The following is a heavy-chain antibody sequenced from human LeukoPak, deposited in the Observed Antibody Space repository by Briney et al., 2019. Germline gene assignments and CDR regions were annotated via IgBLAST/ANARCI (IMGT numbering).Heavy chain of an antibody. CDR1: GYTFTSND. Sequence: GASVKVSCKXSGYTFTSNDINWVRQATGQGLEWMGRMNPNSGNTGYSQKFQGRVTMTRNTSISTAYMELSSLRSEDTAVYYCARGITGTTRGSQDYFDYWGQGTLVTVSS. J-gene: IGHJ4*02. V-gene: IGHV1-8*01. CDR2: MNPNSGNT. D-gene: IGHD1-20*01. CDR3: ARGITGTTRGSQDYFDY.